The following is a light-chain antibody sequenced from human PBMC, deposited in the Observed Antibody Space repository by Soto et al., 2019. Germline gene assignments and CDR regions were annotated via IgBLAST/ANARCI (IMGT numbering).Light chain of an antibody. Sequence: EIVMTQSTATLSLSPGERATLSCRASQTIDNTLAWYQRKPGQAPRLLIYDASTRATGVPARFSGSGSGTDFTLTISSLQSEDFAVYYCQHYNYWPYTFGQRTKADIK. J-gene: IGKJ2*01. V-gene: IGKV3-15*01. CDR1: QTIDNT. CDR3: QHYNYWPYT. CDR2: DAS.